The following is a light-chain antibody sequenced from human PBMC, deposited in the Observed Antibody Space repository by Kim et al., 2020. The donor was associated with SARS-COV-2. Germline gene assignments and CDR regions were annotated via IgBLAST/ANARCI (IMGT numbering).Light chain of an antibody. CDR1: SSNIGSNY. CDR3: AAWDDSLSGLVV. J-gene: IGLJ2*01. Sequence: RVTISCSGSSSNIGSNYVYWYQQLPGTAPKLLIYRNNQRPSGVPGRFSGSKSGTSASLAISGLRSEDEADYYCAAWDDSLSGLVVFGGGTQLTVL. V-gene: IGLV1-47*01. CDR2: RNN.